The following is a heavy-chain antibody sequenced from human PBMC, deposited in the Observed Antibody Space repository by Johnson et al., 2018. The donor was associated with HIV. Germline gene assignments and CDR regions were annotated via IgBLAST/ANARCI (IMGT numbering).Heavy chain of an antibody. D-gene: IGHD6-6*01. J-gene: IGHJ3*02. CDR1: GFTFSNYG. V-gene: IGHV3-30*03. CDR2: ISSDGSNK. Sequence: QVQLVESGGGVVQPGRSLRLSCAASGFTFSNYGMHWVRQAPGRGLEWVADISSDGSNKYYADSVKGRFTISRDNSKNTLYLQMNSLRAEDTAVYYCARGSIAAHDAFDIWGQGTMVTVSS. CDR3: ARGSIAAHDAFDI.